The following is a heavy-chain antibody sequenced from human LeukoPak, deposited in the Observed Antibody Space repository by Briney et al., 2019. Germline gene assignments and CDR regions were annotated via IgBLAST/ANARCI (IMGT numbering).Heavy chain of an antibody. CDR3: VRRTYSNYFFDY. J-gene: IGHJ4*02. CDR2: ISGRGDSK. CDR1: GFTFSDYY. Sequence: PGRSLRLSCAASGFTFSDYYMSWIRQAPGKGLGWVSYISGRGDSKIYADSVKGRFTISRDNAKNSLYLQMNSLRAEDTAVYYCVRRTYSNYFFDYWGQGTLVTVSS. V-gene: IGHV3-11*01. D-gene: IGHD4-11*01.